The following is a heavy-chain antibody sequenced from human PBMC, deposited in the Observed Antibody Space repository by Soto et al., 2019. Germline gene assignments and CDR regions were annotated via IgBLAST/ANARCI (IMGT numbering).Heavy chain of an antibody. CDR2: ISYSGTT. CDR1: GGSISSGNYY. V-gene: IGHV4-30-4*01. D-gene: IGHD1-7*01. J-gene: IGHJ4*02. CDR3: ATMGTPGTRLYYFDY. Sequence: SETLSLTCTVSGGSISSGNYYWSWIRQPPGKGLEWIGFISYSGTTHYSASLRSRVSISVDTSKNQFSLDLSSVTAADTAVYYCATMGTPGTRLYYFDYWGQGTLVTVSS.